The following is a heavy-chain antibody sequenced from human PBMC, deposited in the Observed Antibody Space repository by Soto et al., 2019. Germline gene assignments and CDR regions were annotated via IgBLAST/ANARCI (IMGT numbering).Heavy chain of an antibody. D-gene: IGHD2-21*01. CDR2: ISRDGSVR. Sequence: QVQLVESGGGVVQPGRSLRLSCAASGFTFSNYGIHWVRQAPGNGLEWVAVISRDGSVRYYADSVKGRFTISRDNSKNXLYLHVNNLRPEDTAVYYCAKECCGGHCSSDYFDYWGQGTLVTVSS. J-gene: IGHJ4*02. CDR3: AKECCGGHCSSDYFDY. CDR1: GFTFSNYG. V-gene: IGHV3-30*18.